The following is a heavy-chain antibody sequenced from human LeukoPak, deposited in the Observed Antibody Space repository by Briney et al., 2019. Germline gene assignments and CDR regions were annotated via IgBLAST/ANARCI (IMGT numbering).Heavy chain of an antibody. V-gene: IGHV4-34*01. CDR1: GGSFSGYY. CDR3: ARVGYSYVINDWSRTGLGAYPTKYYYHMDV. D-gene: IGHD5-18*01. J-gene: IGHJ6*03. Sequence: PSETLSLTCAVYGGSFSGYYWSWIRQPPGKGLEWIGEINHSGSTNYNPSLKSRVHISGDTSKNQFSLKLSSVTAADPAVYFCARVGYSYVINDWSRTGLGAYPTKYYYHMDVWGKGTTVTVSS. CDR2: INHSGST.